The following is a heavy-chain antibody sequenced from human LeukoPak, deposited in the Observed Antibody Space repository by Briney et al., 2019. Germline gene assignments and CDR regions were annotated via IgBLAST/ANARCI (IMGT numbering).Heavy chain of an antibody. CDR1: GFTFSSYA. CDR3: TLTTFGVVYYFDY. CDR2: ISGSGGST. V-gene: IGHV3-23*01. D-gene: IGHD1/OR15-1a*01. J-gene: IGHJ4*02. Sequence: GGSLRLSCAASGFTFSSYAMSWVRQAPGKGLEWVSAISGSGGSTYYADSVKGRFTISRDNSKNTLYLQLNSLRLEDTAVYYCTLTTFGVVYYFDYWGQGTLVTVSS.